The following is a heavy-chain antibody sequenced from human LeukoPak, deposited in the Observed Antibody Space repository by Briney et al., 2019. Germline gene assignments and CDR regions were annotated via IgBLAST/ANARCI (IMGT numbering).Heavy chain of an antibody. D-gene: IGHD3-3*01. Sequence: SDTLSLTCTVSGGSISSADYYWSWIRQPPGKGLEWIGYIYYSGSTYYNPSLKSRVTISVDTSKNQFSLKLSSVTAADTAVYYCASLSGGFWSGYYGSWGQGTLVTVSS. V-gene: IGHV4-30-4*02. CDR3: ASLSGGFWSGYYGS. J-gene: IGHJ5*02. CDR1: GGSISSADYY. CDR2: IYYSGST.